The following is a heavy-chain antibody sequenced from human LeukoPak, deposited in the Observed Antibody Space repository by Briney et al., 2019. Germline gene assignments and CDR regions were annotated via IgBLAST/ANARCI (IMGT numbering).Heavy chain of an antibody. CDR1: GFSLSTAGVG. J-gene: IGHJ3*02. Sequence: SGPTLVNPTQTLTLTCTFSGFSLSTAGVGVGWIRQPPGKALEWFALIYWDDDKRYSPSLKSRLTITKDTSKNQVVLTMTNMDPVDTATYYCAFAPTVVTGGAFDIWGQGTMVTVSS. V-gene: IGHV2-5*02. CDR2: IYWDDDK. D-gene: IGHD4-23*01. CDR3: AFAPTVVTGGAFDI.